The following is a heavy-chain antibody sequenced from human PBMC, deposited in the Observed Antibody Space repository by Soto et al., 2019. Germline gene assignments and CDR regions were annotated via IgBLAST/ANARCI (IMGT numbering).Heavy chain of an antibody. Sequence: GGSLRLSCTASGFTFGDFAVTWVRQAPGKGLEWVGFIRSKVHGGTTEYAASVKGRFTISRDDSKSIAYLQMNSLKTDDTDVYYCSRANYYDSNGYYYYFDYWGQGTLVTVSS. CDR1: GFTFGDFA. CDR3: SRANYYDSNGYYYYFDY. J-gene: IGHJ4*02. D-gene: IGHD3-22*01. CDR2: IRSKVHGGTT. V-gene: IGHV3-49*04.